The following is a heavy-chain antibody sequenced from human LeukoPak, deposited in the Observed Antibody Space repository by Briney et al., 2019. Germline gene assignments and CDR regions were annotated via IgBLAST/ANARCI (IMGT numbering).Heavy chain of an antibody. CDR1: GGSFSGYY. Sequence: ETLSLTCAVYGGSFSGYYWSWIRQPPGKGLEWIGEINHRGSTNYNPSLKSRVTISVDTSKNQFSLKLSSVTAADTAVYYCAREVVVVVAATWWFDPWGQGTLVTVSS. D-gene: IGHD2-15*01. V-gene: IGHV4-34*01. CDR2: INHRGST. CDR3: AREVVVVVAATWWFDP. J-gene: IGHJ5*02.